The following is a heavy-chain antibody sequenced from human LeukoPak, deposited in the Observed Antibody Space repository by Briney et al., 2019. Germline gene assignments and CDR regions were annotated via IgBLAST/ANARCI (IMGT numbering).Heavy chain of an antibody. CDR3: ARIPPSDY. D-gene: IGHD2-2*02. J-gene: IGHJ4*02. CDR1: GGSFSGYY. Sequence: SETLSLTCAVYGGSFSGYYWSWIRQPPGKGLEWIGSIYHSGSTYYNPSLKSRVTISVDTSKNQFSLKLSSVTAADTAVYYCARIPPSDYWGQGTLVTVSS. CDR2: IYHSGST. V-gene: IGHV4-34*01.